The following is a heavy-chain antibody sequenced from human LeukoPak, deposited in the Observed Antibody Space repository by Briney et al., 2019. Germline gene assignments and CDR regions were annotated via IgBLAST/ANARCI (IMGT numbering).Heavy chain of an antibody. CDR1: GFTFSSYS. Sequence: GGSLRLSCAASGFTFSSYSMNWVRQAPGKGLEWVSSISSSSSYIYYTDSVKGRFTISRDNDRNSLHLQMNSLRAEDTALYYCARVGTVVVTYFDSWGQGTLVTVSS. V-gene: IGHV3-21*01. J-gene: IGHJ4*02. CDR3: ARVGTVVVTYFDS. CDR2: ISSSSSYI. D-gene: IGHD3-22*01.